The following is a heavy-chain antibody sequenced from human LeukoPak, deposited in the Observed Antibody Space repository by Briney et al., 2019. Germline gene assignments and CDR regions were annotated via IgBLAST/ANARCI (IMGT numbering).Heavy chain of an antibody. D-gene: IGHD3-9*01. CDR1: GGSFSGYY. Sequence: SETLSLTCAVYGGSFSGYYWSWIRQPPGKGLEWIGEINHSGSTYYNPSLKSRVTISVDTSKNQFSLKLSSVTAADTAVYYCARATIEGDAFDIWGQGTMVTVSS. J-gene: IGHJ3*02. CDR3: ARATIEGDAFDI. CDR2: INHSGST. V-gene: IGHV4-34*01.